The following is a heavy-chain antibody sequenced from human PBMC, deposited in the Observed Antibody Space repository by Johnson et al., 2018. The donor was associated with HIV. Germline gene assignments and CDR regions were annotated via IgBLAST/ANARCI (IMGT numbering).Heavy chain of an antibody. CDR2: ISVTGSVI. CDR3: AREGVPAAFDI. D-gene: IGHD3-10*01. J-gene: IGHJ3*02. V-gene: IGHV3-11*01. Sequence: QVQLVESGGGVVQPGGSLRLSCTISGFSFSDYYMSWFRQAPGKGLEWLSYISVTGSVIYYADSVKGRFTISRDNAKNSLYLQMNSLRAEDTAVYYCAREGVPAAFDIWGQGTMVTVSS. CDR1: GFSFSDYY.